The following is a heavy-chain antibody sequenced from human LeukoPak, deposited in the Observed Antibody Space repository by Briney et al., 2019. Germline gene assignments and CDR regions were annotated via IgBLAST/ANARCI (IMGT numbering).Heavy chain of an antibody. CDR2: IKQDGSET. Sequence: GGSLRLSCAASGFTFSNYGMSWVRQAPGKGLEWVANIKQDGSETHYVDSVRGRFIVSRDNAKNSVFLQMNSLGVEDTAIYYCARDFAAAVGWGQGTLVTVSS. D-gene: IGHD2-15*01. J-gene: IGHJ4*02. CDR1: GFTFSNYG. V-gene: IGHV3-7*01. CDR3: ARDFAAAVG.